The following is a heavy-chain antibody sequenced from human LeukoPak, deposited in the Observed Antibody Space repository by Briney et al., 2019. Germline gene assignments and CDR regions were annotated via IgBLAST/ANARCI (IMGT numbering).Heavy chain of an antibody. CDR1: GGSFSGYY. J-gene: IGHJ5*02. V-gene: IGHV4-34*01. CDR2: INHSGST. CDR3: ARARRNDFWSGYSLNWFDP. Sequence: SETLSLTCAVYGGSFSGYYWSWIRQPPGKGLEWIGEINHSGSTNYNPSLKSRVTISVDTSKNQFSLKLSSVTAADTAVYYCARARRNDFWSGYSLNWFDPWGQGTLVTVSS. D-gene: IGHD3-3*01.